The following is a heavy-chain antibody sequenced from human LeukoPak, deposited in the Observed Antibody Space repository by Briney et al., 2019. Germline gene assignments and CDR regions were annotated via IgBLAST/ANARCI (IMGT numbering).Heavy chain of an antibody. CDR1: GFTFDSYA. V-gene: IGHV3-23*01. CDR3: AKTGYWAGIPRSSFDY. Sequence: GGSLRLSGAASGFTFDSYAMSWVRQAPGKGLEWVSAISGSGGSTYYADSVKGRFTISRDNSKNTLYLQMNSLRAEDTAVYYWAKTGYWAGIPRSSFDYWGQGTLVTVS. CDR2: ISGSGGST. J-gene: IGHJ4*02. D-gene: IGHD2-21*01.